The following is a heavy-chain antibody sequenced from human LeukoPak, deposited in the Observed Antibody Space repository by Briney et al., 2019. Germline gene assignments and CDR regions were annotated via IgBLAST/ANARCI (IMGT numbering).Heavy chain of an antibody. V-gene: IGHV4-39*01. J-gene: IGHJ4*02. CDR1: GGSISSSSYY. CDR3: ATLERRQWLVLTPGYFDY. Sequence: SETLSLTCTVSGGSISSSSYYWGWIRQPPGKGLEWIGSIYYSGSTYYNPSLKSRVTISVDMSKNQFSLKLSSVTAADTAVYYCATLERRQWLVLTPGYFDYWGQGTLVTVSS. D-gene: IGHD6-19*01. CDR2: IYYSGST.